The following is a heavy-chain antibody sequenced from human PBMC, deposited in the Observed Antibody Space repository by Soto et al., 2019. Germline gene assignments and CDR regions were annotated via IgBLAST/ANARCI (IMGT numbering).Heavy chain of an antibody. Sequence: QVQLQQWGAGLLKPSETLSLTCAVYGGSFSGYYWSWIRQPPGKGLEWIGEINHSGSTNYNPSLKRRVTISVDTSKNQFSLKLSSVTAADTAVYYCAREERCSSTSCYPPQYYYGMDVWGQGTTVTVSS. CDR1: GGSFSGYY. CDR2: INHSGST. J-gene: IGHJ6*02. CDR3: AREERCSSTSCYPPQYYYGMDV. D-gene: IGHD2-2*01. V-gene: IGHV4-34*01.